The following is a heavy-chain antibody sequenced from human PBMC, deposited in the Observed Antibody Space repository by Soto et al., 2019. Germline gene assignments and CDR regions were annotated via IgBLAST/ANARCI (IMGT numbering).Heavy chain of an antibody. J-gene: IGHJ2*01. D-gene: IGHD5-12*01. CDR1: GGTFSSYA. V-gene: IGHV1-69*01. CDR3: KSLEPGGRVAKMGGRKTRWLYFDL. CDR2: VIPIFGTA. Sequence: QVQLVQSGAEVKKPGSSVKVSCKASGGTFSSYAISWVRQAPGQGLEWIGGVIPIFGTANNAQKFQGRVTITANDSTSTAYSEPCSLRPENRALYYCKSLEPGGRVAKMGGRKTRWLYFDLWGRGTLVIVSS.